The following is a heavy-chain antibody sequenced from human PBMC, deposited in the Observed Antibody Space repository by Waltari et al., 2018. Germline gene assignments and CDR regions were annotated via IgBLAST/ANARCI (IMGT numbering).Heavy chain of an antibody. V-gene: IGHV4-39*01. J-gene: IGHJ4*02. CDR3: ARPNYYGSGSLDY. CDR2: IYYSGST. D-gene: IGHD3-10*01. CDR1: GGSISSSSYY. Sequence: QLQLQESGPGLVKPSETLSLTCTVSGGSISSSSYYWGWIRQPPGTGLEWIGSIYYSGSTYYNPSLKSRVTISVDTSKNQFSLKLSSVTAADTAVYYCARPNYYGSGSLDYWGQGTLVTVSS.